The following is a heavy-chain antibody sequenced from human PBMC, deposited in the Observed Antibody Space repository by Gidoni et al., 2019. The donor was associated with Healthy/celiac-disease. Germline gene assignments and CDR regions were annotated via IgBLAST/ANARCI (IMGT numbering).Heavy chain of an antibody. J-gene: IGHJ4*02. CDR3: ARQSTMGNYFDY. Sequence: QLQLQESGPGLVKPSATSSLPCTVSGGSISSSSYYWGWIRQPPGKGLEWIGSIYYSGSTYYNPSLKSRGTISVDTSKNQFSLKLSSVTAADTAVYYCARQSTMGNYFDYWGQGTLVTVSS. CDR2: IYYSGST. D-gene: IGHD3-10*01. V-gene: IGHV4-39*01. CDR1: GGSISSSSYY.